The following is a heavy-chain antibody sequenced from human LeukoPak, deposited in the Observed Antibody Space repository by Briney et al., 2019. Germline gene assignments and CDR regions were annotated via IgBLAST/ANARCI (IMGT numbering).Heavy chain of an antibody. D-gene: IGHD3-9*01. V-gene: IGHV3-30*18. CDR1: GFTFSSYG. CDR3: TKVGSCDILTGYYEKYYYYGMDV. J-gene: IGHJ6*02. CDR2: ISYDGSNK. Sequence: GGSLRLSCAASGFTFSSYGMHWVRQAPGKGLEWVAVISYDGSNKYYADSVKGRFTISRDNSKNTLYLQMNSLRAEDTAVYYCTKVGSCDILTGYYEKYYYYGMDVWGQGTTVTVSS.